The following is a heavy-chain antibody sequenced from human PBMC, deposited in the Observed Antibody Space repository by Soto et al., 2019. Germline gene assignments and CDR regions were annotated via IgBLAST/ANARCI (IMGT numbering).Heavy chain of an antibody. CDR3: ARQEYSSSSGEGWFDP. CDR1: GGSISSSSYY. Sequence: SETLSLTCTVSGGSISSSSYYWGWIRQPPGKGLEWIGSIYYSGSTYYNPSLKSRVTISVDTSKNQFSLKLSSVTAADTAVYYCARQEYSSSSGEGWFDPWGQGTLVTVSS. V-gene: IGHV4-39*01. D-gene: IGHD6-6*01. CDR2: IYYSGST. J-gene: IGHJ5*02.